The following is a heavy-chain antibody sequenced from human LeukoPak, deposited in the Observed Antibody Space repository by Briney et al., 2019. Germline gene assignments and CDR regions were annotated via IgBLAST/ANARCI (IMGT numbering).Heavy chain of an antibody. CDR3: AKSLYNPNPPFDY. CDR1: GFTFSSYG. J-gene: IGHJ4*02. Sequence: GGSLRLSCAASGFTFSSYGMSWARQAPGKGLQWVSTISGSGGNTYYVDSVKGRFTVSRDNSKNTLYLQMNSLRAEDTAVYLCAKSLYNPNPPFDYWGQGTLVTVSS. V-gene: IGHV3-23*01. CDR2: ISGSGGNT. D-gene: IGHD1-14*01.